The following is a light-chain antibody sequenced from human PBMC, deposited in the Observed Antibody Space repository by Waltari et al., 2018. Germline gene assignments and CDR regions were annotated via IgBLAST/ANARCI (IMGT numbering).Light chain of an antibody. V-gene: IGLV3-1*01. CDR3: QAWDSSTAYV. Sequence: SYELTQPPSVSVSPGQTATLPCSGHKVGAKYASWYQQKPGQSPVLVIYQDSKRPSGIPERFSGSNSGNTATLTISGTQAMDEADYYCQAWDSSTAYVFGTGTKVTVL. CDR2: QDS. CDR1: KVGAKY. J-gene: IGLJ1*01.